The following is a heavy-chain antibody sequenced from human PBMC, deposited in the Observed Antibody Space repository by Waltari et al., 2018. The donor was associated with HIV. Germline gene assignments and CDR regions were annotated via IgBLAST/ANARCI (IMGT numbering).Heavy chain of an antibody. J-gene: IGHJ4*02. CDR3: ARAALFFFNYYDRTSYPYFDY. CDR2: IYNSGSA. D-gene: IGHD3-22*01. CDR1: GGSISTGDYY. Sequence: QVQVHESGPGLVKPSQTLSLACTVSGGSISTGDYYWSWIRQYPGKGLEWIGHIYNSGSAYYNPSLKSRVTMSVDMSKNQVSLKLSSVTAADTAVYFCARAALFFFNYYDRTSYPYFDYWGQGTLVTVSS. V-gene: IGHV4-31*03.